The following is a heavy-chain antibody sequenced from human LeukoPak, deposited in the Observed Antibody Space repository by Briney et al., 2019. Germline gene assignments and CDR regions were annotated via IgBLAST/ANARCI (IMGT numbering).Heavy chain of an antibody. CDR2: ISGSGGST. CDR3: ARERPGYCSSTSCYKGVDY. J-gene: IGHJ4*02. D-gene: IGHD2-2*02. Sequence: GGTLRLSCAASGFTFSSYGMSWVRQAPGKGLEWVSAISGSGGSTYYADFVKGRFTISRDNAKNSLYLQMNSLRAEDTAVYYCARERPGYCSSTSCYKGVDYWGQGTLVTVSS. V-gene: IGHV3-23*01. CDR1: GFTFSSYG.